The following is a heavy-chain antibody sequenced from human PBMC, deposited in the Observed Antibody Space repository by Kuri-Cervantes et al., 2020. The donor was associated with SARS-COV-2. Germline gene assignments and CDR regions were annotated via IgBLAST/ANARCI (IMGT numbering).Heavy chain of an antibody. CDR2: IYSSGTS. J-gene: IGHJ4*02. D-gene: IGHD2-2*01. CDR3: ARDTRLGCSGTSCYSFFDY. Sequence: SETLSLTCTVSGDSISSDGHFWTWIRQPPGKGLEWIGYIYSSGTSHYNPSLKSRVTISVDTSKNKFSLNPSSVTAADTAVYYCARDTRLGCSGTSCYSFFDYWGQGTLVTVSS. V-gene: IGHV4-31*03. CDR1: GDSISSDGHF.